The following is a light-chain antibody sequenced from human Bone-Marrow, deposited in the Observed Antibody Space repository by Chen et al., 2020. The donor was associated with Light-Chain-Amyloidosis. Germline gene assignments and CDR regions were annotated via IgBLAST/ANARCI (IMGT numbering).Light chain of an antibody. Sequence: SYELTQPPSVSVSPGQTVRITCSGDDLPTKYAYWYKQKPGQAPVLVIHRDTERPSGISERFSGSSSGTTATLTISGVQAEAEADYHCQSADSSGTYEVIFGGGTKLTVL. CDR1: DLPTKY. CDR2: RDT. V-gene: IGLV3-25*03. J-gene: IGLJ2*01. CDR3: QSADSSGTYEVI.